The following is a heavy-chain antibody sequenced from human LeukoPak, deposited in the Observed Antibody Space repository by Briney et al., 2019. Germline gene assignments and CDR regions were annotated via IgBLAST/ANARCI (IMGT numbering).Heavy chain of an antibody. Sequence: GASVKVSCKPSGYTFTSYGISWVRQAPGQGLESMGCISAYNGNTNSVQKLQGRVTMTTDTSTSTAYMELRRLRSDDTAVYYCASTTYYYDSSGYYRVDRIDYWGQGTLVTVSS. CDR1: GYTFTSYG. CDR2: ISAYNGNT. V-gene: IGHV1-18*01. D-gene: IGHD3-22*01. J-gene: IGHJ4*02. CDR3: ASTTYYYDSSGYYRVDRIDY.